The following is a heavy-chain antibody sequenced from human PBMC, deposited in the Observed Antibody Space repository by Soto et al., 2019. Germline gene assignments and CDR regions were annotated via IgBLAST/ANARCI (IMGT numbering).Heavy chain of an antibody. D-gene: IGHD6-19*01. J-gene: IGHJ4*02. CDR3: ARKGAVAGFGY. Sequence: EVKLVESGGGLVQPGGSLRLSCAASGLTFSSYWLHWVRQAPGKGLVWLSRINSDGSSTNYADSVKGRFTISRDNAKSTLYLQLNSVRAEDTAVYYCARKGAVAGFGYWGQGTVVTVSS. V-gene: IGHV3-74*01. CDR2: INSDGSST. CDR1: GLTFSSYW.